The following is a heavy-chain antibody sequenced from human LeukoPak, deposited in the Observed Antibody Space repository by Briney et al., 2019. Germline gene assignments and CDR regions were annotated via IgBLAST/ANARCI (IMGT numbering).Heavy chain of an antibody. CDR1: GFTFSSYS. J-gene: IGHJ5*02. CDR2: ISSISSTI. CDR3: ARDPNPFGVATNWFDP. Sequence: GGSLRLSCAASGFTFSSYSMIWVRQAPAKGLEWVSYISSISSTIYYADSVKGRFTISRDNAKNSLYLQMNSLRAEDTAVYYCARDPNPFGVATNWFDPWGQGTLVTVSS. D-gene: IGHD3-3*01. V-gene: IGHV3-48*04.